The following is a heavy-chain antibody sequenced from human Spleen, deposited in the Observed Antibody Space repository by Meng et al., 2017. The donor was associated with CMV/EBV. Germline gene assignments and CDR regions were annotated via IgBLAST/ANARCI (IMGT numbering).Heavy chain of an antibody. CDR3: ARRDYGGFDP. D-gene: IGHD4-17*01. CDR1: GGSFRGFY. J-gene: IGHJ5*02. CDR2: INHSGST. Sequence: LACAVYGGSFRGFYWSWIRQPPGKGLEWIGDINHSGSTNYNPSLKSRVTISVDTSKNQFSLNLSSVTAADTAVYYCARRDYGGFDPWGQGTLVTVSS. V-gene: IGHV4-34*01.